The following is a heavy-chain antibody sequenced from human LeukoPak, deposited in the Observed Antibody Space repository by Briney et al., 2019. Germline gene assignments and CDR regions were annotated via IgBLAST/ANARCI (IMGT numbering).Heavy chain of an antibody. CDR3: ARAPNYYYMDV. D-gene: IGHD2-8*01. V-gene: IGHV4-59*01. J-gene: IGHJ6*03. Sequence: SETLSLTCSVSGAPITNYYWSWIRQSPGKGLEWLGYHRYSGGTNYKASLKSRVTISIDTTRNQFSLTVTSVTAADMAVYYCARAPNYYYMDVWGKGTMVTVSS. CDR1: GAPITNYY. CDR2: HRYSGGT.